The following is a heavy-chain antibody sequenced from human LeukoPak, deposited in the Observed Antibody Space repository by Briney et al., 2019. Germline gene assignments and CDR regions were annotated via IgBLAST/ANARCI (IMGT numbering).Heavy chain of an antibody. J-gene: IGHJ3*02. CDR3: ARDEGSGYFSGAFDI. CDR2: ISYSGSP. D-gene: IGHD3-22*01. CDR1: GGSISSYY. Sequence: SETLSLTCTVSGGSISSYYWSWIRQHPGKGLEWIGYISYSGSPYYNPSLKSRVTISVDTSKNQFSLNLRSLTAADTAVYYCARDEGSGYFSGAFDIWGQGTMVTVSS. V-gene: IGHV4-59*06.